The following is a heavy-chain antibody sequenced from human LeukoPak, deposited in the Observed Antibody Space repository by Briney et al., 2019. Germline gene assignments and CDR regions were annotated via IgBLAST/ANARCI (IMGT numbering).Heavy chain of an antibody. CDR1: GFTYSSYG. J-gene: IGHJ4*02. V-gene: IGHV3-30*02. D-gene: IGHD2-2*01. CDR2: IHFDGSTK. CDR3: AKDQCTRTSCDGYPGH. Sequence: GGSLRLSCAASGFTYSSYGMHWVRQGAGKGLEWVAFIHFDGSTKYSGDSVKGRFTVSRDNSKNTLYLEKNSLRPEDTAVYYCAKDQCTRTSCDGYPGHWGQGTLVTVSS.